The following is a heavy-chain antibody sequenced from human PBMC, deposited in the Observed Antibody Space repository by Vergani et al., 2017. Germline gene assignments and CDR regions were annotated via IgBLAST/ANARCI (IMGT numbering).Heavy chain of an antibody. CDR1: GFTFDDYA. J-gene: IGHJ1*01. V-gene: IGHV3-9*01. Sequence: EVQLVESGGGLVKPGRSLRLSCAASGFTFDDYAKHWVRQDPGKGLEWVSGMSWNSGSIGYADSVKGRFTISRDKAKNSLYLQMNSLRAEDTALYYCAKGGRWWGKDYFQHWGQGTLVTVSS. D-gene: IGHD4-23*01. CDR2: MSWNSGSI. CDR3: AKGGRWWGKDYFQH.